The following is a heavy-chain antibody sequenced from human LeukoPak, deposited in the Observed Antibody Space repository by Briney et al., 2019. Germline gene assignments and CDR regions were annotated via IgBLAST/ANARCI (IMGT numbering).Heavy chain of an antibody. V-gene: IGHV4-61*08. Sequence: PSQTLSLTCTVSGGSISSGGYYWSWIRQHPGKGLEWIGYIYYSGTTNYNPSLKSRVTISVDSSKNQFSLKLSSVTAADTAVYYCARESPSGSYCYYMDLWGKGTTVTVSS. CDR2: IYYSGTT. J-gene: IGHJ6*03. CDR3: ARESPSGSYCYYMDL. D-gene: IGHD1-26*01. CDR1: GGSISSGGYY.